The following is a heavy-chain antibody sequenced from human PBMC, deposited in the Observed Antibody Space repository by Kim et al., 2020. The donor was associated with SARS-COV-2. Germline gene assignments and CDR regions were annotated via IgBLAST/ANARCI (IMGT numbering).Heavy chain of an antibody. CDR3: ARDALRRSSTRLLGLTYYY. D-gene: IGHD2-2*01. CDR1: GYTFTSYY. CDR2: INPSGGST. Sequence: ASVKVSCKATGYTFTSYYMNWVRQAPGQGLEWMGRINPSGGSTSYAQKFQGRVTMTSDTSTSTAYMELSSLRSEDTAVISCARDALRRSSTRLLGLTYYY. J-gene: IGHJ6*01. V-gene: IGHV1-46*01.